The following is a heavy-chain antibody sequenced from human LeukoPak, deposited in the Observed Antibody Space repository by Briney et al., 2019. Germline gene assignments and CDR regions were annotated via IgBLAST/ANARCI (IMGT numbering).Heavy chain of an antibody. Sequence: GGSLRLSCAASGFTFSTYAMNWVRQAPGKGLEWVSGISGSGGTTYYADSVQGRFTISRDNSKKTVFLQMNSLRAEDAAVYYCAKGDAVTAIFPLDYWGQGTLVIVSS. CDR3: AKGDAVTAIFPLDY. CDR1: GFTFSTYA. CDR2: ISGSGGTT. D-gene: IGHD2-21*02. J-gene: IGHJ4*02. V-gene: IGHV3-23*01.